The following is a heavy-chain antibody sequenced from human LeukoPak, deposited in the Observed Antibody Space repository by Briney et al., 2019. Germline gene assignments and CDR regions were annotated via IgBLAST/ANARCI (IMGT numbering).Heavy chain of an antibody. CDR1: GGSISTYY. D-gene: IGHD3-22*01. V-gene: IGHV4-59*01. J-gene: IGHJ6*02. CDR2: IYYSRST. Sequence: PSETLSLTCTGSGGSISTYYWSWIRQPPGKGLEWIGYIYYSRSTDYNPSLKSRVTISLDTSKNQFSLRLSSVTAADTAVYYCARSYDSRGYYYYGMDVWGQGTTVTVSS. CDR3: ARSYDSRGYYYYGMDV.